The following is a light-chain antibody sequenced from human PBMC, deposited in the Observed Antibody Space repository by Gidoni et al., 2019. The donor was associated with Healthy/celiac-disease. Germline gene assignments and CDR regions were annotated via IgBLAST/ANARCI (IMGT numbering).Light chain of an antibody. CDR3: SSYTSSSPWV. V-gene: IGLV2-14*01. CDR2: EVS. J-gene: IGLJ3*02. Sequence: QSALTQPASVSGSPGQAMTISCTGTSSAVGGYNSVSWYQQHPGKAPKLMIYEVSNRPSGVSNRFSGSKSGNTASLTISGLQAEDEADYYCSSYTSSSPWVFGGGTKLTVL. CDR1: SSAVGGYNS.